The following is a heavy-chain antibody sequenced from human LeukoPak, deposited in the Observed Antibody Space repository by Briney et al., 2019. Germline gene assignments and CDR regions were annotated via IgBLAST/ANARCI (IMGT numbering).Heavy chain of an antibody. V-gene: IGHV1-3*01. J-gene: IGHJ4*02. CDR2: INGGNDNT. D-gene: IGHD3-16*01. CDR3: AAVDYGDY. Sequence: VXXAPGQRLEWMGWINGGNDNTKYSEKFQGRVTFTKDTSASTAYMELSSLRSEDTAVYYCAAVDYGDYWGQGTLVTVSP.